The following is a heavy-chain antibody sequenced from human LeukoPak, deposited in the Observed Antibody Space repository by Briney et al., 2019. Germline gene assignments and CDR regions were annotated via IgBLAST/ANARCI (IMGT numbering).Heavy chain of an antibody. J-gene: IGHJ4*02. V-gene: IGHV3-9*01. CDR2: ISWNSGSI. D-gene: IGHD3-16*02. Sequence: GGSLRLSCAASGFTFDDYAMHWVRHAPGKGLEWVSGISWNSGSIGYADSVKGRFTISRDNAKNSLYLQMNSLRAEDTALYYCAKGLEYYDYVWGSYRYTGFDYWGQGTLVTVSS. CDR1: GFTFDDYA. CDR3: AKGLEYYDYVWGSYRYTGFDY.